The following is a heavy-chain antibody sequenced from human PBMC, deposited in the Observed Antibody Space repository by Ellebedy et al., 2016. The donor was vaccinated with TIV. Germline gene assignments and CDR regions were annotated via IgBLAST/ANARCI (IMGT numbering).Heavy chain of an antibody. D-gene: IGHD5-18*01. CDR3: ASPTRGYSYGFDS. J-gene: IGHJ4*02. Sequence: MPSETLSLTCTVSGGSISSDNYYWGWIRKPPGKGLEWIGSVYFSGMTYYNPSLKSRVTTSVDKSKNQFSLKLSSVTAADTAVYYCASPTRGYSYGFDSWGQGTLVTVSS. V-gene: IGHV4-39*01. CDR1: GGSISSDNYY. CDR2: VYFSGMT.